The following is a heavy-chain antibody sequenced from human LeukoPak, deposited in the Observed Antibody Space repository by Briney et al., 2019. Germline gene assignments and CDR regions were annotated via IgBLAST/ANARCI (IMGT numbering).Heavy chain of an antibody. CDR3: TRVDYYYNGMDV. CDR1: GFAFRSYW. CDR2: INNDGGST. Sequence: GGSLRLSCAASGFAFRSYWMHWVRHVPEKGLVWVSHINNDGGSTSYADPVKGRFTISRDNAKNTLFLQMNSLRAEDTGVYYCTRVDYYYNGMDVWGQGTTVTVSS. J-gene: IGHJ6*02. V-gene: IGHV3-74*01.